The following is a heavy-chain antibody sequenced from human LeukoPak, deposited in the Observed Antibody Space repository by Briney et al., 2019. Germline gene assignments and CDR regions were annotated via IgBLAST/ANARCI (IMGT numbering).Heavy chain of an antibody. D-gene: IGHD3-22*01. V-gene: IGHV4-39*01. CDR1: GGSISSSSYY. Sequence: PSETLSLTCTVSGGSISSSSYYWGWIRQPPGRGLGWIVSIYYSGSTSYNPSLKSRVTISVHTSKNQFSLKLSSVTAADLAVYYCARQGAYYYDFCFDYWGQGTLVTVSS. CDR3: ARQGAYYYDFCFDY. J-gene: IGHJ4*02. CDR2: IYYSGST.